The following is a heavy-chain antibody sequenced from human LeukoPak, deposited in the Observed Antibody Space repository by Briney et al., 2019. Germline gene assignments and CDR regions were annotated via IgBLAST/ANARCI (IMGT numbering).Heavy chain of an antibody. V-gene: IGHV4-38-2*01. CDR3: ASYSGSWPSY. CDR2: IYHSGST. J-gene: IGHJ4*02. Sequence: PSETLSLTCAVSGYSISSGYYWGWIRQPPGKGLEWIGSIYHSGSTYYNPSLKSRVTISVDTSKNQFSLKLSSVTTADTAMYYCASYSGSWPSYWGQGTLVTVSS. D-gene: IGHD6-13*01. CDR1: GYSISSGYY.